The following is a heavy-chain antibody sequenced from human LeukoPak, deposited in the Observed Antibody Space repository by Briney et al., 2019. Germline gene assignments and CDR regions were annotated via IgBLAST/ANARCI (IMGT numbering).Heavy chain of an antibody. CDR2: IYYSGST. Sequence: PSETLSLTCTVPGGSISSSSYYWGWIRQPPGKGLEWIGSIYYSGSTYYNPSLMSRVTISVDTSKNQFSLKLSSVTAADTAVYYCASARTTAFMDVWGKGTTVTVSS. V-gene: IGHV4-39*07. J-gene: IGHJ6*04. CDR1: GGSISSSSYY. CDR3: ASARTTAFMDV. D-gene: IGHD2-2*01.